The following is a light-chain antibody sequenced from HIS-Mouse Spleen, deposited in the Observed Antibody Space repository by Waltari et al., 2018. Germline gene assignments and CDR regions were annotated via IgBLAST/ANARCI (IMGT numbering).Light chain of an antibody. CDR1: SSDVGGYNS. CDR3: SSYTSSSTVV. V-gene: IGLV2-14*03. J-gene: IGLJ2*01. CDR2: DVS. Sequence: QSALTQPASVSGSPGQSTTISCTGTSSDVGGYNSVSCYQQHPGNAPKLMIYDVSNRPSGVSNRFSGSKSGNTASLTISGLQAEDEADYYCSSYTSSSTVVFGGGTKLTVL.